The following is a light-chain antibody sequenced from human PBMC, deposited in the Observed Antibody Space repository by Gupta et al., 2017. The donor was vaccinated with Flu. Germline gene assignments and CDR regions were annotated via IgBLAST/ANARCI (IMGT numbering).Light chain of an antibody. J-gene: IGLJ3*02. CDR1: ISNIKNNY. V-gene: IGLV1-51*02. CDR3: GTWDSSLSAWV. CDR2: ENN. Sequence: QSALTQPPSVSAAPGQKVTISCSGSISNIKNNYVSWYQQLPGTAPKLLIYENNMRPSGIPDRISGSKSGTSATLGITGLQTGDEADYYCGTWDSSLSAWVFGGGTKLTVL.